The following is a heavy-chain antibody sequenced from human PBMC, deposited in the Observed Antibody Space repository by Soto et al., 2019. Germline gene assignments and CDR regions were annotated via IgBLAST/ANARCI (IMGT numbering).Heavy chain of an antibody. Sequence: EGSLRLSCAASGFTFSTYWMHWVRQAPGKGLVWVSRITSDGITTTYADSVKGRFTMSRDNSKNTLYLQMNSLRAEDTAVYYCVSGVSGGNSPLDYWGQGTLVTVSS. CDR1: GFTFSTYW. J-gene: IGHJ4*02. V-gene: IGHV3-74*01. CDR2: ITSDGITT. CDR3: VSGVSGGNSPLDY. D-gene: IGHD2-21*02.